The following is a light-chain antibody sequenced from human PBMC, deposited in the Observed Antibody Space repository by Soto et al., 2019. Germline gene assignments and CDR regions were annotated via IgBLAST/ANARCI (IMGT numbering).Light chain of an antibody. CDR2: DAS. CDR3: QQRSNWTMLT. J-gene: IGKJ4*01. V-gene: IGKV3-11*01. Sequence: EIVLTQSPATLSLSPGERATLSCRASQSVSNYLAWYQKKPGHAPRLLIYDASNRATGIPARFSGSVSGTHFTRTISSLEPEDFAIYYCQQRSNWTMLTFGGGAKVEIK. CDR1: QSVSNY.